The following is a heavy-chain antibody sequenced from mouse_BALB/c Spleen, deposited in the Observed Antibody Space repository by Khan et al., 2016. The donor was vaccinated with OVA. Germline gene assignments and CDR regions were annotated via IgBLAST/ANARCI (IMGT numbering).Heavy chain of an antibody. D-gene: IGHD2-14*01. V-gene: IGHV2-2*01. Sequence: QVQLKESGPGLVQPSQSLSITCTVSGFSLNTYGIHWIRQSQGKGLEWLGVIRSGGSTDYHGAFISRLSITKDNSKSQVFFKMNSLQADDTAIYXCARNSYMYDFTYWGQGTLVTVSA. J-gene: IGHJ3*01. CDR2: IRSGGST. CDR1: GFSLNTYG. CDR3: ARNSYMYDFTY.